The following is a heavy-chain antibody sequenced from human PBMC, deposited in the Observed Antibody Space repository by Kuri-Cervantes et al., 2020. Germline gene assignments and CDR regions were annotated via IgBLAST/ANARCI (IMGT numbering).Heavy chain of an antibody. J-gene: IGHJ3*02. CDR3: AKAPTGYSSSWPDAFDI. Sequence: GESLKISCAASGFTVSSNYMSWVRQAPGKGLEWVSVIYSCGSTYYADSVKGRFTISRDNSKNTLYLQMNSLRAEDTAVYYCAKAPTGYSSSWPDAFDIWGQGTMVTVSS. CDR1: GFTVSSNY. V-gene: IGHV3-66*03. D-gene: IGHD6-13*01. CDR2: IYSCGST.